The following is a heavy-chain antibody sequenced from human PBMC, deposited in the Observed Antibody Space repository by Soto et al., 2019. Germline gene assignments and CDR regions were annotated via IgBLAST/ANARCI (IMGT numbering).Heavy chain of an antibody. CDR2: IKSKTDGGTT. Sequence: GESLKISCAASGFTFSNAWMSWVRQAPGKGLEWVGRIKSKTDGGTTDYAAPVKGRFTISRDDSKNTLYLQMNSLKTEDTAVYYCTTSPYDAFDIWGQGTMVTVSS. V-gene: IGHV3-15*01. J-gene: IGHJ3*02. CDR1: GFTFSNAW. CDR3: TTSPYDAFDI.